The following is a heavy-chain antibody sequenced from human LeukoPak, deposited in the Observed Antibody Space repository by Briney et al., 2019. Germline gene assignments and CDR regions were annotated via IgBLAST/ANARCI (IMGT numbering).Heavy chain of an antibody. V-gene: IGHV3-30*02. J-gene: IGHJ3*01. CDR2: IRYDGNNK. D-gene: IGHD6-13*01. CDR3: ARGRAAAGVPMDAFDV. Sequence: GGSLRLSCAASGCIFNIYGMHWVRQAPGKGLEWVAFIRYDGNNKYYADSVKGRFTISRDNAKNTLYLQMNSLRAEDTAVYYCARGRAAAGVPMDAFDVWGQGTMVTVSS. CDR1: GCIFNIYG.